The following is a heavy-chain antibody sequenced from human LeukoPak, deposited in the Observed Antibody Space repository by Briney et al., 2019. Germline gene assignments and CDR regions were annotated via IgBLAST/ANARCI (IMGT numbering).Heavy chain of an antibody. CDR1: GGSISSYY. Sequence: SETLSLTCTVSGGSISSYYWSWIRQPPGKGLEWIGYIYYSGSTNYNPSLKSRVTISVDTSKNQFSLKLSSMTAADTAVYYCARAVRTERGSYRDPYFDYWGQGTLVTVSS. CDR3: ARAVRTERGSYRDPYFDY. D-gene: IGHD1-26*01. J-gene: IGHJ4*02. V-gene: IGHV4-59*01. CDR2: IYYSGST.